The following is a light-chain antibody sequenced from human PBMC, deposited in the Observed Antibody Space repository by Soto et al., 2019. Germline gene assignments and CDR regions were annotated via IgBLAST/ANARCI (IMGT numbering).Light chain of an antibody. CDR3: QQYNHWPPLS. CDR2: GAS. V-gene: IGKV3-15*01. J-gene: IGKJ4*01. CDR1: PSVGSN. Sequence: EIVMTQSPATLSVSPGERATLSCRASPSVGSNLAWYQQKPGQDPRLLIYGASTRSTGIPARFSGSGSGTEFTLTISSLQSEDVAIYACQQYNHWPPLSFGGGTKVEIK.